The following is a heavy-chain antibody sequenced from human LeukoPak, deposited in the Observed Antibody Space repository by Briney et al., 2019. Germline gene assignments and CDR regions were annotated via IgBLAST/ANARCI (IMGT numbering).Heavy chain of an antibody. J-gene: IGHJ6*03. CDR1: GYTFTGYY. Sequence: ASVKVSCKASGYTFTGYYMHWVRQAPGQGLEWMGWINPNSGGTNYAQKFQGRVTMTRDTSISTAYMELSRLRSDDTAVYYCARDPAPYCSGGSCYPGYYMDVWGKGTTVTVSS. D-gene: IGHD2-15*01. V-gene: IGHV1-2*02. CDR3: ARDPAPYCSGGSCYPGYYMDV. CDR2: INPNSGGT.